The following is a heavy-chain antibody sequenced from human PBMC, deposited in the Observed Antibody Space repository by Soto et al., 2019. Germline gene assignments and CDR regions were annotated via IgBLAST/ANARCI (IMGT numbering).Heavy chain of an antibody. CDR3: AREYYYGMDV. CDR1: GYTFTGYY. J-gene: IGHJ6*02. V-gene: IGHV1-2*04. CDR2: INPNSGGT. Sequence: ASVKVSCKASGYTFTGYYIHWVRQAPGQGLEWMGWINPNSGGTNYAQKFQGWVTMTRDTSISTAYMELSRLRSDDTAVYYCAREYYYGMDVWGQGTTLTVYS.